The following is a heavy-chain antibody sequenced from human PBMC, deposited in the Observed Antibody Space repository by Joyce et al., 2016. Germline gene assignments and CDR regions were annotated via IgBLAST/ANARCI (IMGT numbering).Heavy chain of an antibody. CDR3: AKVPAPGFDLDSSGLYYFDY. Sequence: EVQLVESGGGSIQPGRSLRLSCAASGFTFDDYAMHWVRQAPGKGLEWGSGIKWNRANQGYADSGKGRFTSSRDNAKNSLYLQMNSLRAEDTALYYCAKVPAPGFDLDSSGLYYFDYWGQGTLVTVSS. CDR1: GFTFDDYA. CDR2: IKWNRANQ. D-gene: IGHD3-22*01. V-gene: IGHV3-9*01. J-gene: IGHJ4*02.